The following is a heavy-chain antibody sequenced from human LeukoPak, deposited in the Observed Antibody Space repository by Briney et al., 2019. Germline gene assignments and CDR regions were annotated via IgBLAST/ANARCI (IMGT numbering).Heavy chain of an antibody. J-gene: IGHJ5*02. Sequence: GASVKVSCKASGYTFTSYGTSWVRQAPGQGLEWMGWISAYNGNTNYAQKLQGRVTMTTDTSTSSAYMELRSLRSDDTAVYYCANLWYDSSGYYWFDPWGQGTLVTVSS. CDR1: GYTFTSYG. V-gene: IGHV1-18*01. CDR2: ISAYNGNT. CDR3: ANLWYDSSGYYWFDP. D-gene: IGHD3-22*01.